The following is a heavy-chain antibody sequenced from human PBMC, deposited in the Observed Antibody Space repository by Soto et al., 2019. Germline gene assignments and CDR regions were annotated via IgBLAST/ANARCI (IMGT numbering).Heavy chain of an antibody. Sequence: SETLSLTCTVSGGSISSYYWSWIRQPPGKGLEWIGYIYYSGSTYYNPSLKSRVTISVDTSKNQFSLKLSSVTAADTAVYYCARHSYSGYDSNWFDPWGQGTLVTVSS. CDR3: ARHSYSGYDSNWFDP. J-gene: IGHJ5*02. CDR2: IYYSGST. D-gene: IGHD5-12*01. V-gene: IGHV4-59*04. CDR1: GGSISSYY.